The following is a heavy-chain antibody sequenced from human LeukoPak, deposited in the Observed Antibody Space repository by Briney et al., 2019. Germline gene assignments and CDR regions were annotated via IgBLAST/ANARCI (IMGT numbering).Heavy chain of an antibody. D-gene: IGHD6-25*01. V-gene: IGHV4-28*05. J-gene: IGHJ3*02. CDR1: GYSISSSNY. CDR2: IYYSGSI. CDR3: ARKAATGPTKAAFDI. Sequence: SETLSLTCAVSGYSISSSNYWAWIRQPPGKGLEWIGHIYYSGSIYYNPSLKSRVTMSVDTSKNQFSLKLSSVTAVDTAVYYCARKAATGPTKAAFDIWGQGTMVTVSS.